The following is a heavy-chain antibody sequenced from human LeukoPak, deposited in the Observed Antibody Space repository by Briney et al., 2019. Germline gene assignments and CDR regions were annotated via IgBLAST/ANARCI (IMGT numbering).Heavy chain of an antibody. CDR2: IYHSGST. Sequence: SETLSLTCAVSGYSISSGYYCGWIRQPPGKGLEWIASIYHSGSTYYNPSLKSRVTISVDTTKNQFSLKLSYVTAADTAVYYCARELDYWGQGNLVTVSS. CDR1: GYSISSGYY. CDR3: ARELDY. V-gene: IGHV4-38-2*02. J-gene: IGHJ4*02.